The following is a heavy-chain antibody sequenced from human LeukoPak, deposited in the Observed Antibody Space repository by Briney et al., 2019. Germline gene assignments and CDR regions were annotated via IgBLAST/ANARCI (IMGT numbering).Heavy chain of an antibody. CDR3: AREGRVAASGFDY. D-gene: IGHD6-13*01. CDR1: GFTFSTYE. V-gene: IGHV3-48*03. J-gene: IGHJ4*02. CDR2: ISNSGNTI. Sequence: GGSLRLSCAASGFTFSTYEMNWVRQAPGNGRAWVSYISNSGNTIYYADSVKGRFTISRDNAKNSLYLQMTNLRAEDTAVYYCAREGRVAASGFDYWGQGTLVTVSS.